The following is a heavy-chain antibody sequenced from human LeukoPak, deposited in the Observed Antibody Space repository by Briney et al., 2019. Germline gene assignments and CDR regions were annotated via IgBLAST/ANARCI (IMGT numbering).Heavy chain of an antibody. CDR1: GFTVSSYS. CDR2: ISSSSSTI. J-gene: IGHJ6*02. CDR3: ARDGGGNPNPPYYYYGMDV. Sequence: GGSLRLSCAASGFTVSSYSMNWVSQAPGKGLEWVSYISSSSSTIYYADSVKGRFTISRDNAKNSLYLQMNSLRDEDTAVYYCARDGGGNPNPPYYYYGMDVWGQGTTVTVSS. V-gene: IGHV3-48*02. D-gene: IGHD4-23*01.